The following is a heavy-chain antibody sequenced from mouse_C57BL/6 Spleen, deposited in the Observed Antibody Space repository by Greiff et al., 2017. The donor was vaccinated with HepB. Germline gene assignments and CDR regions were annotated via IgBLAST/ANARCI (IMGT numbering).Heavy chain of an antibody. Sequence: QVQLQPGAELVKPGASVKMSCKASGYTFTSYWITWVKQRPGQGLEWIGDIYPGSGSTNYNEKFKSKATLTVDTSSSTAYMQLSSLTSEDSAVYYCARRGNWYFDVWGTGTTVTVSS. CDR1: GYTFTSYW. J-gene: IGHJ1*03. CDR3: ARRGNWYFDV. CDR2: IYPGSGST. V-gene: IGHV1-55*01.